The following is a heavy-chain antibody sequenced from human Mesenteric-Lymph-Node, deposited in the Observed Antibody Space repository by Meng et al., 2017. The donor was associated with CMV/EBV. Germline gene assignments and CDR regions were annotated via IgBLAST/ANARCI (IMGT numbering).Heavy chain of an antibody. CDR2: VSSGNTYI. D-gene: IGHD2/OR15-2a*01. J-gene: IGHJ3*02. CDR1: GFTFSTYS. Sequence: GGSLRLSCAASGFTFSTYSMNWVRQAPGKGLEWVSSVSSGNTYIHYADSVKGRFTISSDNAKNSLYLQMNSLTAEDTAVYYCAGLLFGIPNAFDIWGQGTLVTVSS. V-gene: IGHV3-21*01. CDR3: AGLLFGIPNAFDI.